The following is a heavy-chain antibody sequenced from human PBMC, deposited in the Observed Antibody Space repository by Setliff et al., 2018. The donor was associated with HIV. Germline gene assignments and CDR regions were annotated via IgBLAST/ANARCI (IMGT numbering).Heavy chain of an antibody. D-gene: IGHD2-21*01. CDR3: ARGTINNYFDY. V-gene: IGHV1-18*01. CDR1: GGTFSIYG. CDR2: ISSINGNT. Sequence: ASVKVSCKASGGTFSIYGINWVRQAPGQGLEWMGGISSINGNTNYAQKFQGRVTMTTDTFTNTAYMELRSLRSDDTAVYYCARGTINNYFDYWGQGTLVTVSS. J-gene: IGHJ4*02.